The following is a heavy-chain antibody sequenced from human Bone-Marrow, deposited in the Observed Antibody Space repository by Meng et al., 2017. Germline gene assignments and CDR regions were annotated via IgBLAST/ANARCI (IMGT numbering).Heavy chain of an antibody. Sequence: QVRLVHSVADVKKPGASVKVSCKASGYTFTSYDINWVRQATGQGLEWMGWMNPNSGNTGYAQKFQGRVTMTRNTSISTAYMELSSLRSEDTAVYYCARAPYSSKDWFDPWGQGTLVTVSS. CDR1: GYTFTSYD. J-gene: IGHJ5*02. V-gene: IGHV1-8*01. CDR3: ARAPYSSKDWFDP. CDR2: MNPNSGNT. D-gene: IGHD6-13*01.